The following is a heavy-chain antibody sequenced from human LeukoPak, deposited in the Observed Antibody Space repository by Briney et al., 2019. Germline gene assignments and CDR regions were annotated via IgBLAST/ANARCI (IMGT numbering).Heavy chain of an antibody. D-gene: IGHD3-10*01. CDR1: GFTVSSNY. J-gene: IGHJ4*02. Sequence: GGSLRLSCAASGFTVSSNYMSWVRQAPGKGLEWVSVIYSGGSTYYADSVKGRFTNSRDNSKNTLYLQMNSLRAEDTAVYYCARFYGSGTRPHYFDYWGQGTLVTVSS. V-gene: IGHV3-53*01. CDR3: ARFYGSGTRPHYFDY. CDR2: IYSGGST.